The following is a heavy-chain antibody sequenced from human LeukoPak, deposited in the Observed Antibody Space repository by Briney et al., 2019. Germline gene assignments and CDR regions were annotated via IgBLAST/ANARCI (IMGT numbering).Heavy chain of an antibody. D-gene: IGHD3-22*01. CDR1: GSTFTSYY. CDR3: AGDLDYYDSSGLDY. Sequence: ASVKLSCNASGSTFTSYYMHWVRHAPRQGLEWMGIINLSGGSTSYAQQFQGRVTMTRATSTSTVYMGLSSLRSEDTAVYYCAGDLDYYDSSGLDYWGQGTLVTVSS. V-gene: IGHV1-46*01. J-gene: IGHJ4*02. CDR2: INLSGGST.